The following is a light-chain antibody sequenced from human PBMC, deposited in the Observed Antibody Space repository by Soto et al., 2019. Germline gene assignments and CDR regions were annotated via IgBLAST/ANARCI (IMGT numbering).Light chain of an antibody. Sequence: EIILTHSPATLSPSPGEIATLSCRACQNVSSSYLAWYQQKPGQAPRLLIYGASSRATGIPDRFSGSGSGTDFTLTISRLEPEDFAVYYCQQYGSSPGTFGQGTKVDIK. CDR3: QQYGSSPGT. CDR1: QNVSSSY. CDR2: GAS. J-gene: IGKJ1*01. V-gene: IGKV3-20*01.